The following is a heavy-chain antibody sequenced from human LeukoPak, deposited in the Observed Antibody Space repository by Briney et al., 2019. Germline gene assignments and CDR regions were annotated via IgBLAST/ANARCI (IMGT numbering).Heavy chain of an antibody. CDR1: GFTFSSYV. Sequence: GGSLRLSCAASGFTFSSYVMRWVRQAPGKGLEWVAVVSYDGSSKNADSVKGRFTISRDNSRNTLYLQMNSLRIEDTAVYYCATQGRGSSGYYFDYWGQGTLVTVSS. CDR3: ATQGRGSSGYYFDY. CDR2: VSYDGSS. V-gene: IGHV3-30*04. J-gene: IGHJ4*02. D-gene: IGHD3-22*01.